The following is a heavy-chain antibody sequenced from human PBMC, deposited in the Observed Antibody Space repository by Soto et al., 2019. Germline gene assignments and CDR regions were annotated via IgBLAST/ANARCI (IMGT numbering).Heavy chain of an antibody. D-gene: IGHD5-12*01. CDR2: IYYSGST. CDR3: ARADFQWLHFDY. Sequence: PSETLSLTCTVSGGSISSGDYYWSWIRQPPGKGLEWIGYIYYSGSTYYIPSLKSRVTISVDTSKNQFSLKLSSVTAADTAVYYCARADFQWLHFDYWGQGTLVTVSS. J-gene: IGHJ4*02. V-gene: IGHV4-30-4*01. CDR1: GGSISSGDYY.